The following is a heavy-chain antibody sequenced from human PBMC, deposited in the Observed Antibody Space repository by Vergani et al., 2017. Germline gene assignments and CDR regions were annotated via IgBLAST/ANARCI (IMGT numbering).Heavy chain of an antibody. J-gene: IGHJ4*02. D-gene: IGHD2-21*01. CDR1: GFTFSTYA. V-gene: IGHV3-23*01. CDR3: ADLYGDDGFSPF. Sequence: EVQLLESGGGLVQPGGSLRLSCAASGFTFSTYAMTWVRQAPGKGLEWVSGISGQNFRTHYADPVKGRFTISRDDSKNTVYLQINSLRAEDTAFYYCADLYGDDGFSPFWGQGTLVTVSS. CDR2: ISGQNFRT.